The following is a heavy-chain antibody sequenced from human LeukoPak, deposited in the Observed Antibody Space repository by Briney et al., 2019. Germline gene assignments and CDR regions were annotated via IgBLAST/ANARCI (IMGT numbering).Heavy chain of an antibody. CDR3: ARDGGAQHYDCYFDY. CDR2: STNKANSYIT. V-gene: IGHV3-72*01. D-gene: IGHD2-15*01. CDR1: GFIFSDHY. J-gene: IGHJ4*02. Sequence: PGGSLRLSCAASGFIFSDHYMDWVRQAPGKGLEWVGRSTNKANSYITEYAASVKGRFSISRDDSKNSLFLELNSLNTEDTAVYYLARDGGAQHYDCYFDYWGKGTLVIVSS.